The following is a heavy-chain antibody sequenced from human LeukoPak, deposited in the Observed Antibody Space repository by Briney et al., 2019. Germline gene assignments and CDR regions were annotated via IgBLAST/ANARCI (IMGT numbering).Heavy chain of an antibody. D-gene: IGHD6-19*01. CDR1: GYTLTELS. V-gene: IGHV1-24*01. CDR3: ASGVRQWLEHDY. J-gene: IGHJ4*02. Sequence: GASVKLSCKVSGYTLTELSMHWVRQAPGKGLEWMGGFDPEDGETIYAQKFQGRVTITADESTSTAYMELSSLRSEDTAVYYCASGVRQWLEHDYWGQGTLVTVSS. CDR2: FDPEDGET.